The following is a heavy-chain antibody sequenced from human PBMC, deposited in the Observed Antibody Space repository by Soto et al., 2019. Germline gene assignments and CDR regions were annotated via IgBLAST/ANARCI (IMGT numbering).Heavy chain of an antibody. J-gene: IGHJ6*02. Sequence: SDTLCLTSTVSGGSISSGVDYWSGIGQPPGKGMEWIGYIYYSASTYYNPSLNSRVTKSVDTSKNQFFLNLSSVTAEDTRVYYFARVSWLAFPYGMDVWGQGTTVTVSS. CDR1: GGSISSGVDY. V-gene: IGHV4-30-4*02. CDR2: IYYSAST. CDR3: ARVSWLAFPYGMDV. D-gene: IGHD3-10*01.